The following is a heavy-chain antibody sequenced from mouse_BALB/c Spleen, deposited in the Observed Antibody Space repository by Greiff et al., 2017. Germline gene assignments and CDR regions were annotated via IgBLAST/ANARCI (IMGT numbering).Heavy chain of an antibody. D-gene: IGHD2-1*01. J-gene: IGHJ3*01. CDR3: AREAYGNYRFAY. V-gene: IGHV5-4*02. Sequence: EVMLVESGGGLVKPGGSLKLSCAASGFTFSDYYMYWVRQTPEKRLEWVATISDGGSYTYYPDSVKGRFTISRDNAKNNLYLQMSSLKSEDTAMYYCAREAYGNYRFAYWGQGTLVTVSA. CDR2: ISDGGSYT. CDR1: GFTFSDYY.